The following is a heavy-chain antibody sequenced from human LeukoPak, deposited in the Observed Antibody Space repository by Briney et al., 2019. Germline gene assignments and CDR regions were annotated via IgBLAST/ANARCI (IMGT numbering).Heavy chain of an antibody. CDR2: IYPGDSDT. CDR1: GYSFPTYW. V-gene: IGHV5-51*01. D-gene: IGHD5-18*01. Sequence: GESLKISCMGSGYSFPTYWIGWVRQMPGKGLEWMGIIYPGDSDTRYSPSFQGQVTISADKSISTAYLQWSSLKASDTAMYYCARSLTVAREYNYGYGYWGQGTLVTVSS. J-gene: IGHJ4*02. CDR3: ARSLTVAREYNYGYGY.